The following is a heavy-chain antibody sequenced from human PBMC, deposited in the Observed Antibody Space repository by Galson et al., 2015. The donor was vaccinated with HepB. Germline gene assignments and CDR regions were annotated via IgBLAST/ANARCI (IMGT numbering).Heavy chain of an antibody. J-gene: IGHJ6*02. CDR2: IIPIFGTA. V-gene: IGHV1-69*06. Sequence: SVKVSCKASGGTFSSYAISWVRQAPGQGLEWMGGIIPIFGTANYAQKFQGRVTITADKSTSTAYMELSSLRSEDTAVYYCASNPPRAVRGVNGYYGMDVWGQGTTVTVSS. CDR3: ASNPPRAVRGVNGYYGMDV. D-gene: IGHD3-10*01. CDR1: GGTFSSYA.